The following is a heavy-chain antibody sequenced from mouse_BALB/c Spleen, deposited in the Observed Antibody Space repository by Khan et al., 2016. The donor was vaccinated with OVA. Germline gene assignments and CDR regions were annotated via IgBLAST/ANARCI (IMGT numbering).Heavy chain of an antibody. CDR1: GFNIEDTY. J-gene: IGHJ3*01. CDR3: IRGAYNGLFAY. V-gene: IGHV14-3*02. Sequence: EVQLQESGAEFVKPGASVKLSCTASGFNIEDTYMHWINQRPQQGLVWIGRIDPANGNVKYDPKFRDKATISADVSSNTAYLHLSSLTSDDTAVYYGIRGAYNGLFAYWGQGTLVTVSA. CDR2: IDPANGNV. D-gene: IGHD2-10*01.